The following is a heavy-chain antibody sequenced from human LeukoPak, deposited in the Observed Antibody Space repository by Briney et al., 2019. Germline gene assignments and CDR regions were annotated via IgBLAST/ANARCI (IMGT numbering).Heavy chain of an antibody. D-gene: IGHD2-21*02. CDR3: AKEAKHIVVVTATPRVVLYYYYMDV. CDR1: GFTFDDYA. V-gene: IGHV3-9*01. J-gene: IGHJ6*03. Sequence: PGRSLRLSCAASGFTFDDYAMHWVRQAPGKGLEWVSGISWNSGSIGYADSVKGRFTISRDNSKDTLYLQMNSLRAEDTAVYYCAKEAKHIVVVTATPRVVLYYYYMDVWGKGTTVTISS. CDR2: ISWNSGSI.